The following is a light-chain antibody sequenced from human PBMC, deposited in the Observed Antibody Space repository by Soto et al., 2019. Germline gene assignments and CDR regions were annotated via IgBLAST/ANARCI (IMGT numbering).Light chain of an antibody. Sequence: DIQMTQSPSSLSASVGDRVTITCRACLPISNYLAWYQQKPGKIPNLLIYAASTLQAGVPSRFSGSGSGTDFTLTISSLQLEAVAAYQCQRSYSTPLTLGGGTKVNI. CDR1: LPISNY. CDR3: QRSYSTPLT. CDR2: AAS. J-gene: IGKJ4*01. V-gene: IGKV1-27*01.